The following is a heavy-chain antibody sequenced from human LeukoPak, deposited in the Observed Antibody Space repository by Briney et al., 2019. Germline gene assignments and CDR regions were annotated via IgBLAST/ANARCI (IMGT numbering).Heavy chain of an antibody. J-gene: IGHJ4*02. CDR3: ASGYSGYLQGYYYFDY. D-gene: IGHD5-12*01. CDR2: IYGAGHT. Sequence: GGSLRLSCAASGFIISSNYMSWVRQAPGKGLEWVSVIYGAGHTYYADSVKGRFTVSRDDSKNTLFLQMNDLRAEDTAEYYCASGYSGYLQGYYYFDYWGQGTLVTVSS. CDR1: GFIISSNY. V-gene: IGHV3-53*01.